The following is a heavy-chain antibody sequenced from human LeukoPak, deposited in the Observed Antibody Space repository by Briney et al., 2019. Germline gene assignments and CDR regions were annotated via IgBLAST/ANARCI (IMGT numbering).Heavy chain of an antibody. J-gene: IGHJ4*02. CDR1: GFTFSSYA. CDR3: AKVNSLTMVRGVNDY. V-gene: IGHV3-23*01. D-gene: IGHD3-10*01. Sequence: GGSLRLSCAASGFTFSSYAVSWVRQAPGKGLECVSAISGSGGSTYYADSVKGRFTISRDNSKNTLYLQMNSLRAENTAVYYCAKVNSLTMVRGVNDYWGQGTLVTVSS. CDR2: ISGSGGST.